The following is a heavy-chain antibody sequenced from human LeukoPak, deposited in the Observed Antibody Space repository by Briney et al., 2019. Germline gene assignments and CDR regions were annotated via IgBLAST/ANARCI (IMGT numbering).Heavy chain of an antibody. CDR3: ASGSNLRFLEWSPFDY. Sequence: SETLSLTCTVSGGSVSSSSYFWGWIRQPPGKGLDWIGSIDDSGSTYYNPSLKSRVTLSVDTSKNQFSLRLSSVTAADTAVYYCASGSNLRFLEWSPFDYWGQGTLVTVSS. J-gene: IGHJ4*02. CDR1: GGSVSSSSYF. V-gene: IGHV4-39*01. CDR2: IDDSGST. D-gene: IGHD3-3*01.